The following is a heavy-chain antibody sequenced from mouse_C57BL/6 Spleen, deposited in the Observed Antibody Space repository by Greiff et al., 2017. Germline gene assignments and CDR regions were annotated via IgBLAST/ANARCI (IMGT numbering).Heavy chain of an antibody. CDR2: IDPSDSYT. CDR1: GYTFTSYW. V-gene: IGHV1-59*01. D-gene: IGHD3-3*01. Sequence: QVHVKQPGAELVRPGTSVKLSCKASGYTFTSYWMHWVKQRPGQGLEWIGVIDPSDSYTNYNQKFKGKATLTVDTSSSTAYMQLSSLTSEDSAVYYCARDEGTFAYWGQGTLVTVSA. J-gene: IGHJ3*01. CDR3: ARDEGTFAY.